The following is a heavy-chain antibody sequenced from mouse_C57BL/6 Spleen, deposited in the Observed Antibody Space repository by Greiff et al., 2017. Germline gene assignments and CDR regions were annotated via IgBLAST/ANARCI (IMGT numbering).Heavy chain of an antibody. D-gene: IGHD1-1*01. Sequence: EVKLVESGGGLVKPGGSLKLSCAASGFTFSSYAMSWVRQTPEKRLEWVATISDGGSYTYYPDNVKGRFTISRYNAKNHLYLQMSHLKSEDTAMYYCARDLDYYGSSYLGYFDVWGTGTTVTVSS. CDR2: ISDGGSYT. CDR1: GFTFSSYA. V-gene: IGHV5-4*01. J-gene: IGHJ1*03. CDR3: ARDLDYYGSSYLGYFDV.